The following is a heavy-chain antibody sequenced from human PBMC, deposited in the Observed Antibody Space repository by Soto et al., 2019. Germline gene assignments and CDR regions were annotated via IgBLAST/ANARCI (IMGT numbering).Heavy chain of an antibody. D-gene: IGHD6-13*01. CDR1: GFTFSSYA. V-gene: IGHV3-30-3*01. J-gene: IGHJ4*02. Sequence: GGSLRLSCAASGFTFSSYAMHWVRQAPGKGLEWVAVISYDGSNKYYADSVKGRFTISRDNSKNTLYLQMNSLRAEDTAVYYCARDTQQLVLDYWGQGTLVTVSS. CDR2: ISYDGSNK. CDR3: ARDTQQLVLDY.